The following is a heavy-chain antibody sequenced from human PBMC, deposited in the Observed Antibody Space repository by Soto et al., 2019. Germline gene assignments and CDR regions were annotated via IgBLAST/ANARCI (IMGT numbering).Heavy chain of an antibody. CDR2: IYPSGNT. V-gene: IGHV4-4*07. CDR3: AALAISGGDY. D-gene: IGHD2-2*02. CDR1: GASISSYY. Sequence: KPSETLSLTCTVAGASISSYYWSWIRQRAGKGLEWIGRIYPSGNTNYSPSLKSRVTMSVDTSKYQFSLKLSSVTAADTAMYYCAALAISGGDYWGQGTLVTVSS. J-gene: IGHJ4*02.